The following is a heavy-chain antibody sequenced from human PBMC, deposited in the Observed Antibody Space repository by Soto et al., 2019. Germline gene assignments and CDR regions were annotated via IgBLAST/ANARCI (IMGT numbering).Heavy chain of an antibody. D-gene: IGHD2-21*02. J-gene: IGHJ1*01. V-gene: IGHV1-69*12. Sequence: QVQLVQSGAEVKKPGSSVKVSCKASGGTFSSYAISWVRQAPGQGLEWMGGINPIFGTANYAQKFQGRVTITADESTSTAYMELGSLRSEDTAVYYCARVLAYCGGDCYDFPHWGQGTLVTVSS. CDR1: GGTFSSYA. CDR2: INPIFGTA. CDR3: ARVLAYCGGDCYDFPH.